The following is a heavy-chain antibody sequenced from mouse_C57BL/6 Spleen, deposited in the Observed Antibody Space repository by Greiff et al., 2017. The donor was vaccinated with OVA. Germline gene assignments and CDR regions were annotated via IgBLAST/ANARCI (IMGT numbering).Heavy chain of an antibody. J-gene: IGHJ2*01. CDR2: INPSTGGT. Sequence: EVKLQESGPELVKPGASVKISCKASGYSFTGYYMNWVKQSPEKSLEWIGEINPSTGGTTYNQKFKAKATLTVDKSSSTAYMQLKSLTSEDSAVYYCAREGSHFDYWGQGTTLTVSS. CDR1: GYSFTGYY. CDR3: AREGSHFDY. V-gene: IGHV1-42*01.